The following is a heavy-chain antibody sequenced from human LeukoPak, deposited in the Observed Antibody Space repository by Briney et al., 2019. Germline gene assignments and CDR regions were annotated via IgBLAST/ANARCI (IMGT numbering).Heavy chain of an antibody. J-gene: IGHJ5*02. CDR1: GGSISSYH. CDR2: IYYSGST. CDR3: ARDRASNWFDP. V-gene: IGHV4-59*01. D-gene: IGHD3-10*01. Sequence: PSETLSLTCAVSGGSISSYHWSWIRQPPGKGLEWIGYIYYSGSTNYNPSLKSRVTISVDTSKNQFSLKLSSVTAADTAVYYCARDRASNWFDPWGQGTLVTVSS.